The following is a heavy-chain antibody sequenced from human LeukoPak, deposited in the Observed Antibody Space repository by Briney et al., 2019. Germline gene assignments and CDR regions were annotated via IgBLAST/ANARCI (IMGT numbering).Heavy chain of an antibody. D-gene: IGHD1-14*01. CDR1: GFTFSSFA. CDR2: SSATGGSA. J-gene: IGHJ4*02. Sequence: PGGSLRLSCAASGFTFSSFAMTWVRRAPGKGLEWVSSSSATGGSAYYIDSVKGRFTISRDNSQNTLYLQMNSLRAEDTAVYYCARYIITGKPPDYWGQGTLVTVSS. CDR3: ARYIITGKPPDY. V-gene: IGHV3-23*01.